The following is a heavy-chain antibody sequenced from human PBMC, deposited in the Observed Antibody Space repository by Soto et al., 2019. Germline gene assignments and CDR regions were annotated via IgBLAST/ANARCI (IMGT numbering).Heavy chain of an antibody. D-gene: IGHD3-10*01. CDR1: GYTFTSYG. CDR3: ARDSASSNWFDP. CDR2: INPNSGGT. Sequence: GASVKVSCTASGYTFTSYGISWVRQAPGQGLEWMGWINPNSGGTNYAQKFQGRVTMTRDTSISRAYMELSRLRSDDTAVYYCARDSASSNWFDPWGQGTLVTVSS. V-gene: IGHV1-2*02. J-gene: IGHJ5*02.